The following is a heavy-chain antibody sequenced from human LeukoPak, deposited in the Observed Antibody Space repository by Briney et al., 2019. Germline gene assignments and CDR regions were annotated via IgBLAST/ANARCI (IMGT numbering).Heavy chain of an antibody. J-gene: IGHJ4*02. CDR2: ISGSGGST. CDR1: GFTFSSYA. V-gene: IGHV3-23*01. D-gene: IGHD6-19*01. Sequence: VRTLRLSCAPSGFTFSSYAMSWVRQAPGKGLEWVSAISGSGGSTYYAASVKGRFTISRDNSKNTLYLQMNSPRAQDTAVYYCAKDLYRLVAPYFDCWGQGTLVTVSS. CDR3: AKDLYRLVAPYFDC.